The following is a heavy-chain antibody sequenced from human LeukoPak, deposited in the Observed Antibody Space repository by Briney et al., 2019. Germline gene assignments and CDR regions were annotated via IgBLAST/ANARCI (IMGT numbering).Heavy chain of an antibody. V-gene: IGHV3-66*01. Sequence: GGSLRLSCAASGFTFSSYAMSWVRQAPGKGLEWVSVIYSGGSTYYADSVKGRFTISRDSSKNTLYLQMNSLRAEDTAVYYCARTLLPVDTAMVPFDYWGQGTLVTVSS. CDR1: GFTFSSYA. CDR2: IYSGGST. D-gene: IGHD5-18*01. J-gene: IGHJ4*02. CDR3: ARTLLPVDTAMVPFDY.